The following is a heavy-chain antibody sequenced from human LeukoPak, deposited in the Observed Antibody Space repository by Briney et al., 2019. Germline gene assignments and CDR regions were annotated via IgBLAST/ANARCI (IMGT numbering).Heavy chain of an antibody. CDR1: GDSFSSHY. V-gene: IGHV4-59*11. J-gene: IGHJ3*02. CDR3: ARDLVTVTKGFDI. CDR2: ISHIGRT. Sequence: SETLSLTCAVSGDSFSSHYWTWIRQSPGTGLEWIGYISHIGRTNYNPSLKSRVTISIDTSKNRFSLKLRSVTAADTAVYYCARDLVTVTKGFDIWGQGTMVSVSS. D-gene: IGHD4-17*01.